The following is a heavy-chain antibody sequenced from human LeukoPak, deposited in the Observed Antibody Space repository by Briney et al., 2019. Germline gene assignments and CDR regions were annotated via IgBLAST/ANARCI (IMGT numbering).Heavy chain of an antibody. CDR2: INPNSGGT. D-gene: IGHD3-9*01. V-gene: IGHV1-2*02. CDR3: AREDYDILTGYPLIDS. J-gene: IGHJ4*02. Sequence: ASMKVSCKASGYTFTDYYLHWVRQAPGRGLEWMGWINPNSGGTNSAQKFQGRVTMTRDTSISTAYMELSSLRSDDTAVYYCAREDYDILTGYPLIDSWGQGTLVTVSS. CDR1: GYTFTDYY.